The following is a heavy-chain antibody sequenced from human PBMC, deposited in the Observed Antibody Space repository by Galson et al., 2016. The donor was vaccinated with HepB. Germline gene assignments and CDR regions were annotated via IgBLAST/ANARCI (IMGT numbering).Heavy chain of an antibody. D-gene: IGHD6-6*01. Sequence: SLRLSCAASGFSFSSYAMSWVRQAPGKGLEWVSTITGRGTSTYYADSVEGRFTISRDNSKSTLYLQMNGLRAEDTAVYYCAKDPQWTTSSRGAFDVWGQGTMLTVFS. V-gene: IGHV3-23*01. CDR2: ITGRGTST. J-gene: IGHJ3*01. CDR3: AKDPQWTTSSRGAFDV. CDR1: GFSFSSYA.